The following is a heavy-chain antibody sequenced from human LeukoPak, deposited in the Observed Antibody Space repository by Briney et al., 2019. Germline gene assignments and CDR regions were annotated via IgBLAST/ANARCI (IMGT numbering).Heavy chain of an antibody. Sequence: PGXXVEWVATIKEDGSQKYYVDSVKGRFTISRDNAKNSLYLQVNSLRAEDTAVYYCARSARSSSDIWGQGTXVAVTS. CDR2: IKEDGSQK. CDR3: ARSARSSSDI. J-gene: IGHJ3*02. V-gene: IGHV3-7*01.